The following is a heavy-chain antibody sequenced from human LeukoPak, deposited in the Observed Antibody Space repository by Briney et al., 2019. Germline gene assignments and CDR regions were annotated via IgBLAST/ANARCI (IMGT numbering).Heavy chain of an antibody. CDR2: IYYSGST. D-gene: IGHD3-10*01. CDR3: ARGSLWFGGGNWFDP. V-gene: IGHV4-59*01. Sequence: SETLSLTCTVSGGSISTYYWNWIRQPPGKGLEWVGYIYYSGSTNYNPSLKSRVTISVDTSKNQFSLKLSSVTAADTAVYYCARGSLWFGGGNWFDPWGQGTLVTVSS. CDR1: GGSISTYY. J-gene: IGHJ5*02.